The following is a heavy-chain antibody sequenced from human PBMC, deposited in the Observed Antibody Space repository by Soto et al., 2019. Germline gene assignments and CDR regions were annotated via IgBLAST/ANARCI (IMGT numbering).Heavy chain of an antibody. CDR2: FFIGGNT. D-gene: IGHD3-10*01. J-gene: IGHJ3*02. CDR3: ARDRTYYYGSGSYYNPSLDI. CDR1: GGSISSSTYY. Sequence: PSETLSLTCTVSGGSISSSTYYWGWMRQPPGKGLEWIASFFIGGNTYYNPSLKSRVTISVDTSKDQFSLKLSSVTAADTAVYFCARDRTYYYGSGSYYNPSLDIWGQGTMVTVSS. V-gene: IGHV4-39*02.